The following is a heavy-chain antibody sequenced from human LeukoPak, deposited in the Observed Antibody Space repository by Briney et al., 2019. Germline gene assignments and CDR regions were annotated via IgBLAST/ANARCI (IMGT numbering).Heavy chain of an antibody. CDR2: IYHSGST. J-gene: IGHJ4*02. CDR1: GYSISSGYY. D-gene: IGHD3-22*01. V-gene: IGHV4-38-2*02. CDR3: ASNYYDSSGWNDY. Sequence: NPSETLSLTCTVSGYSISSGYYWGWIRQPPGKGLEWIGSIYHSGSTYYNPSLKSRVTISVDTSKNQFSLKLSSVTAADTAVYYCASNYYDSSGWNDYWGQGTLVTVSS.